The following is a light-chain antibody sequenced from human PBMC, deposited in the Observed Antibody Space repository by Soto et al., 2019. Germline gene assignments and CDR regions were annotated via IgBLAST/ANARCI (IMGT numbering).Light chain of an antibody. CDR2: RNN. CDR3: AAGDDRRGGLV. CDR1: SSNIGSNY. Sequence: QSVLTQPPSASGTPGQRVTISCSGSSSNIGSNYVYWYHQLPGTAPKLVIYRNNQRPSGVPDRISGSKSGTSASLAISGLRSEDGADYNCAAGDDRRGGLVFGRGTKVTVL. V-gene: IGLV1-47*01. J-gene: IGLJ2*01.